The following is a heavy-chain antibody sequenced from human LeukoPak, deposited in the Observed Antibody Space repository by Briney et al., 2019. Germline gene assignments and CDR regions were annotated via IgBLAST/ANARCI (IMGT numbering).Heavy chain of an antibody. CDR3: ARSSYYYDSSGYYKNWFDP. V-gene: IGHV1-69*05. CDR1: GGTFSSYA. Sequence: ASVKVSCKASGGTFSSYAISWVRQAPGQGLEWMGRIIPIFGTANYAQKFQGRVTITTDESTSTAYMELSSLRSEDTAVYYCARSSYYYDSSGYYKNWFDPWGQGTLVTVSS. J-gene: IGHJ5*02. CDR2: IIPIFGTA. D-gene: IGHD3-22*01.